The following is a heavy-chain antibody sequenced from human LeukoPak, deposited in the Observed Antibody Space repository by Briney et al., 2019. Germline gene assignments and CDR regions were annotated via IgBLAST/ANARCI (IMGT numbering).Heavy chain of an antibody. Sequence: SVKVSCKASGGTFSSYAISWVRQATGQGLEWMGRSIPILGIANYAQKFQGRVTITADKSTSTAYMELSSLRSEDTAVYYCARDRRAAMVTTRWYFDLWGRGTLVTVSS. CDR3: ARDRRAAMVTTRWYFDL. J-gene: IGHJ2*01. V-gene: IGHV1-69*04. CDR1: GGTFSSYA. CDR2: SIPILGIA. D-gene: IGHD5-18*01.